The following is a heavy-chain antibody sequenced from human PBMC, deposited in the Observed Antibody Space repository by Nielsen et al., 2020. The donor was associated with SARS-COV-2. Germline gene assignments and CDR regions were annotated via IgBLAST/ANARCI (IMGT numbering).Heavy chain of an antibody. Sequence: GESLKISYAASGLTFSTYSIMWVRQAPGKGLEWVSHISASGSYKYYADSVKGRFTISRDNAKNSVYLQMNSLRAEDTAVYYCATDQYCPNGICSSGGRDYWGQGTLVAVS. J-gene: IGHJ4*02. CDR3: ATDQYCPNGICSSGGRDY. V-gene: IGHV3-21*01. CDR1: GLTFSTYS. CDR2: ISASGSYK. D-gene: IGHD2-8*01.